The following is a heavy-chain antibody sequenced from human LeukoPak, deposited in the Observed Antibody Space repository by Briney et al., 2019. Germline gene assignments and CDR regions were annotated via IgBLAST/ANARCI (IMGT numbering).Heavy chain of an antibody. D-gene: IGHD6-13*01. Sequence: ASVKVSCKASGYTFTSYGISWVRQAPGQGLEWMGWISAYNGNTNYAQKLQGRVTMTTDTSTSTAYMELRSLRSEDTAVYYCATAGDSSSWYGFDYWGQGTLVTVSS. J-gene: IGHJ4*02. CDR1: GYTFTSYG. CDR2: ISAYNGNT. V-gene: IGHV1-18*01. CDR3: ATAGDSSSWYGFDY.